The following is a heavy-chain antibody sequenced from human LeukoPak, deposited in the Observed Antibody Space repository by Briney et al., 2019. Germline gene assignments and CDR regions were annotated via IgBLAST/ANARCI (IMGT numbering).Heavy chain of an antibody. J-gene: IGHJ6*04. CDR1: GYTFTSYG. D-gene: IGHD5/OR15-5a*01. CDR2: INPNSGGT. CDR3: ARLMREVSSITDGTSLPDV. V-gene: IGHV1-2*02. Sequence: WASVKVSCKASGYTFTSYGISWVRQAPGQGLEWMGWINPNSGGTNYAQKFQGRVTMTRDTSISTAYMELSRLRSDDTAVYYCARLMREVSSITDGTSLPDVWGKGTTVTVSS.